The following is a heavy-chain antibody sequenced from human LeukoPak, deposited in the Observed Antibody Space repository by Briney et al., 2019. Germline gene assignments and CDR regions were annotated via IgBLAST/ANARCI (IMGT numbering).Heavy chain of an antibody. CDR3: AIESRFYDFWGGYYSGRQNY. CDR2: IYYSGST. J-gene: IGHJ4*02. Sequence: SETLSLTCTVSGGSISSSSYYWGWIRQPPGKGLEWIGSIYYSGSTYYNPSLKSRVTISVDTSKNQFSLKLSSVTAADTAVYYCAIESRFYDFWGGYYSGRQNYWGQGTLVTVSS. CDR1: GGSISSSSYY. D-gene: IGHD3-3*01. V-gene: IGHV4-39*02.